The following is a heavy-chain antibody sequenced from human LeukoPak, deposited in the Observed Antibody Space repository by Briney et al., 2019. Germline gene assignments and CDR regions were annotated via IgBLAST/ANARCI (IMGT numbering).Heavy chain of an antibody. CDR1: GYTLTELS. J-gene: IGHJ4*02. V-gene: IGHV1-24*01. CDR2: FDPEDGET. CDR3: ATEPVAAAGTGFDY. Sequence: APVKVSCKVSGYTLTELSMHWVRQAPGKGLEWMGGFDPEDGETIYAQKFQGRVTMTEDTSTDTAYMELSSLRSEDTAVYYCATEPVAAAGTGFDYWGQGTLVTVSS. D-gene: IGHD6-13*01.